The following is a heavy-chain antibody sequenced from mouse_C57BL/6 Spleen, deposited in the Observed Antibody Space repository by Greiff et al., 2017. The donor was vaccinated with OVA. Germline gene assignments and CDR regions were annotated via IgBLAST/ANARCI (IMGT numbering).Heavy chain of an antibody. CDR1: GYAFSSYW. J-gene: IGHJ1*03. Sequence: LQESGAELVKPGASVKISCKASGYAFSSYWMNWVKQRPGKGLEWIGQIYPGDGDTNYNGKFKGKATLTADKSSSTAYMPLSSLTSEDSAVFVCVSARDYGGYFDVWGTGTTVTVSS. CDR3: VSARDYGGYFDV. V-gene: IGHV1-80*01. CDR2: IYPGDGDT. D-gene: IGHD1-1*01.